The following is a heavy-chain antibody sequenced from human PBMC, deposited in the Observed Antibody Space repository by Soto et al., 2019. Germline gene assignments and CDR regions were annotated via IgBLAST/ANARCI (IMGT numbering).Heavy chain of an antibody. CDR1: GFIFSNYV. V-gene: IGHV3-30-3*01. CDR2: MSYDGTTK. CDR3: AREVLWSRYFDY. D-gene: IGHD3-10*01. J-gene: IGHJ4*02. Sequence: QVQLVESGGGAGQPGRSLRLSCAASGFIFSNYVMYWVRQAPGKGLEWVAFMSYDGTTKSYADSVKGRFTISRDNSQNTLYLQMNSLRPEDTGVYYCAREVLWSRYFDYWGQGTLVTVSS.